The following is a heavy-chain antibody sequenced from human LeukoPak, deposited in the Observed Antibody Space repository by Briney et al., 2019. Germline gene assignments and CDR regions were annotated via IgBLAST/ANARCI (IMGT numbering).Heavy chain of an antibody. CDR2: FDPEDGET. J-gene: IGHJ4*02. V-gene: IGHV1-24*01. CDR1: GYTLTELS. CDR3: ATAGGGYYDSSGPLWV. Sequence: ASVKVSCKVSGYTLTELSMHWVRQAPGKGLEWMGGFDPEDGETIYAQKFQGRVTMTEDTSTDTAYMELSSLRSEDTAVYYCATAGGGYYDSSGPLWVWGQGTLVTVSS. D-gene: IGHD3-22*01.